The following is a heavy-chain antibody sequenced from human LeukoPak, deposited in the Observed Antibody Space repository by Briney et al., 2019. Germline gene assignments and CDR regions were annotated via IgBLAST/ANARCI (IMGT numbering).Heavy chain of an antibody. CDR3: AKETALDGDYSFDY. D-gene: IGHD4-17*01. J-gene: IGHJ4*02. CDR1: VYIFTGSY. V-gene: IGHV1-2*06. CDR2: INPNTGGT. Sequence: SVKVSCKASVYIFTGSYIQWVLQAPGQGLEWMGRINPNTGGTSYAQKFQGRVTMTRDTSISTAYMELSRLRSDDTAVDYCAKETALDGDYSFDYWGQGTLVTVSS.